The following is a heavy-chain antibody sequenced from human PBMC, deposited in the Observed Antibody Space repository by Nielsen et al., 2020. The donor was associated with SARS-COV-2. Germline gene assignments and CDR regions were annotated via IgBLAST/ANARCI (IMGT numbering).Heavy chain of an antibody. CDR1: GYTFTSYG. D-gene: IGHD6-6*01. V-gene: IGHV1-18*04. Sequence: ASVKVSCKASGYTFTSYGISWVRQAPGQGLEWMGWISAYNGNTNYAQKFQGRVTITADESTSTAYMELSSLRSEDTAVYYCASGQLGAYYYYYMDVWGKGTTVTVSS. CDR2: ISAYNGNT. J-gene: IGHJ6*03. CDR3: ASGQLGAYYYYYMDV.